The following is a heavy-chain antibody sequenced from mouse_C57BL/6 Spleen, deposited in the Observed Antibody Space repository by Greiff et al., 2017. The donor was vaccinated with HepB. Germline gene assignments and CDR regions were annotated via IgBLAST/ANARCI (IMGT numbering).Heavy chain of an antibody. CDR2: IYPGDGDT. V-gene: IGHV1-80*01. J-gene: IGHJ1*03. D-gene: IGHD1-1*01. Sequence: VKLMESGAELVKPGASVKISCKASGYAFSSYWMNWVKQRPGKGLEWIGQIYPGDGDTNYNGKFKGKATLTADKSSSTAYMQLSSLTSEDSAVYFCARSGYYGSRGYFDVWGTGTTVTVSS. CDR1: GYAFSSYW. CDR3: ARSGYYGSRGYFDV.